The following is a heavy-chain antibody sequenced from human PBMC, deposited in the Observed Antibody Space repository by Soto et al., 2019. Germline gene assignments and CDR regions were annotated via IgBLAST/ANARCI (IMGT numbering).Heavy chain of an antibody. CDR3: AREQPTYYYDSSGRGPDY. J-gene: IGHJ4*02. CDR2: ISAYNGNT. CDR1: GYTFTSYG. D-gene: IGHD3-22*01. V-gene: IGHV1-18*01. Sequence: GASVKVSCKASGYTFTSYGISCVRQAPGQGLEWMGWISAYNGNTNYAQKLQGRVTMTTDTSTSTAYMELRSLRSDDTAVYYCAREQPTYYYDSSGRGPDYWGQGTLVTVSS.